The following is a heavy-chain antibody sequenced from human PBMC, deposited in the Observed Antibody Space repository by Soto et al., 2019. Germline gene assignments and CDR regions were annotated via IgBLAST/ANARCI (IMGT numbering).Heavy chain of an antibody. D-gene: IGHD3-22*01. CDR3: ASQYYYDSSGSQTFDY. CDR1: GGSISSYY. J-gene: IGHJ4*02. CDR2: IYYGGGT. V-gene: IGHV4-59*01. Sequence: XXTLSLPFTVSGGSISSYYWHWILQPPGKGLEWIGDIYYGGGTNYNPSLKSRVTLSVDTSKNQFSLKLSSVTAADTAVYYCASQYYYDSSGSQTFDYWGQGTQVTVSS.